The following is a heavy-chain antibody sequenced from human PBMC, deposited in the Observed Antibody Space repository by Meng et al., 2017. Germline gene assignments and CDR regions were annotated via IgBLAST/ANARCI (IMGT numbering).Heavy chain of an antibody. V-gene: IGHV3-7*01. CDR2: IKQDGSEK. CDR1: GFTFSSYW. Sequence: GESLKISCAASGFTFSSYWMSWVRQAPGKGLEWVANIKQDGSEKYYVDSVKGRFTISRDNAKNSLYLQMNSLRAEDTAVYYCARGPEWGIQLWLGGFDYWGQGTLVTVS. CDR3: ARGPEWGIQLWLGGFDY. D-gene: IGHD5-18*01. J-gene: IGHJ4*02.